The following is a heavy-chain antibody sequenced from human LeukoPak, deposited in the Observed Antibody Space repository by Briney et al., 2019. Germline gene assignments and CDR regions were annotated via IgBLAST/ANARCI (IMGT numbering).Heavy chain of an antibody. CDR3: ARARNLEA. Sequence: GGSLRLSCAASGFTFSSYEMNWVRQAPGKGLEWVSYISSSGTTIYYADSLKGRFTISRDNAKNTLYLQMNSLRAEDTAVYYCARARNLEAWGQGTLVTVSS. V-gene: IGHV3-48*03. CDR2: ISSSGTTI. J-gene: IGHJ5*02. D-gene: IGHD1-1*01. CDR1: GFTFSSYE.